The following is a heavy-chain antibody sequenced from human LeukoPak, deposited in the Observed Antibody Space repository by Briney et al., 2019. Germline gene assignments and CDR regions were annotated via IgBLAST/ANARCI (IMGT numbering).Heavy chain of an antibody. CDR3: ARGRYCTNGVCSFDY. J-gene: IGHJ4*02. D-gene: IGHD2-8*01. Sequence: WGSLRLPCAASGFTVNNKYMTWVRQAPGKGLEWVSLIYNDGRTYYADSVKGRCTISRDNAKNSLYLQMNSLRAEDTAVYYCARGRYCTNGVCSFDYWGQGTLVTVSS. CDR1: GFTVNNKY. CDR2: IYNDGRT. V-gene: IGHV3-66*01.